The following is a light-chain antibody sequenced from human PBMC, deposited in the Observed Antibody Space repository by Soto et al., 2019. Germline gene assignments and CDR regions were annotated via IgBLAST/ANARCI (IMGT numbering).Light chain of an antibody. V-gene: IGLV2-23*01. Sequence: QSVLTQPVSVSGSPGQPITISCTGTSSGVGSYNLVSWYQQHPGKAPKLIIYEGSKRPSGVSNRFSASKSGNAASLTISGLQAEDEAAYYCQAYDYSLTASVFGGGTKLTVL. J-gene: IGLJ3*02. CDR1: SSGVGSYNL. CDR2: EGS. CDR3: QAYDYSLTASV.